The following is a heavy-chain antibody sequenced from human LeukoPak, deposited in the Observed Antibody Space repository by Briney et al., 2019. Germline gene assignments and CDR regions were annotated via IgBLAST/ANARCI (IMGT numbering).Heavy chain of an antibody. J-gene: IGHJ4*02. CDR2: IYLDGSKI. V-gene: IGHV3-33*01. CDR1: GFTLSSYA. Sequence: GGSLRLSCTASGFTLSSYAIHWVRQAPGKGQEWVSVIYLDGSKIYYADSVKGRFTLSRDNSKNTLYLQMNSLIAEDTAVYYCVRDDSGSVIRGVLHYWGQGALVTVSS. CDR3: VRDDSGSVIRGVLHY. D-gene: IGHD3-10*01.